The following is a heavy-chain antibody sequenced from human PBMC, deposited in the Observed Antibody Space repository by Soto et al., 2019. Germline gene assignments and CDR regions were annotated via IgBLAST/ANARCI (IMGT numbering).Heavy chain of an antibody. D-gene: IGHD5-18*01. CDR3: ARDNSVGYTYHHNWFDP. CDR1: GGSFSGYY. J-gene: IGHJ5*02. CDR2: INHSGST. V-gene: IGHV4-34*01. Sequence: PSETLSLTCAVYGGSFSGYYWSWIRQPPGKGLEWIGEINHSGSTNYNPSLKSRVSISVDTSKNQFSLKLSSVTAADTAVYYCARDNSVGYTYHHNWFDPWGQGTLVTVSS.